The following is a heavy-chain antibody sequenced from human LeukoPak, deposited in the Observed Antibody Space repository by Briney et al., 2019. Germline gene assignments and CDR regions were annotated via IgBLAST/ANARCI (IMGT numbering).Heavy chain of an antibody. Sequence: ASVKVSCKASGYTFTSYAMHWVRQAPGQGLEWMGWISAYNGNTNYAQKLQGRVTMTTVTSTSTAYMELRSLRSDDTAVYYCARDWPMYGGNAPFDYWGQGTLVTVSS. V-gene: IGHV1-18*01. J-gene: IGHJ4*02. CDR2: ISAYNGNT. D-gene: IGHD4-23*01. CDR1: GYTFTSYA. CDR3: ARDWPMYGGNAPFDY.